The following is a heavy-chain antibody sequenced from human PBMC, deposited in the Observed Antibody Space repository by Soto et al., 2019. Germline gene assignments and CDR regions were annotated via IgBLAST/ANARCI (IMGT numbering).Heavy chain of an antibody. CDR2: INSDGSST. Sequence: GGSLRLSCAASGFPFSSYWMHWVRQAPGKGLVWVSRINSDGSSTSYADSVKGRFTISRDNAKNTLYLQMNSLRAEDTAVYYYARDGYSGYDYRYYYYYYGMDVWGQGTTVTVSS. D-gene: IGHD5-12*01. CDR1: GFPFSSYW. J-gene: IGHJ6*02. CDR3: ARDGYSGYDYRYYYYYYGMDV. V-gene: IGHV3-74*01.